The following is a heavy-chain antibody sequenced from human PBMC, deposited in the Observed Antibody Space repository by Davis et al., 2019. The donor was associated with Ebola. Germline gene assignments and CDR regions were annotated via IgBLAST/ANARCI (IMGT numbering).Heavy chain of an antibody. V-gene: IGHV4-31*03. CDR2: IYYSGST. D-gene: IGHD2-15*01. CDR1: GGSISSGGYY. CDR3: AREGWLYCSGGSCYQDYYYYMDV. Sequence: PSETLSLTCTVSGGSISSGGYYWSWIRQHPGKGLEWIGYIYYSGSTYYNPSLKSRVTISVDTSKNQFSLKLSSVTAADTAVYYCAREGWLYCSGGSCYQDYYYYMDVWGKGTTVTVPS. J-gene: IGHJ6*03.